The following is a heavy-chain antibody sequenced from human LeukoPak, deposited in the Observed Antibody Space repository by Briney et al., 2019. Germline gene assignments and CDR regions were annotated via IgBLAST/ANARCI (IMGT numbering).Heavy chain of an antibody. CDR1: GYTFTGYY. J-gene: IGHJ3*02. V-gene: IGHV1-2*02. D-gene: IGHD1-7*01. CDR3: ARVPTGTTSAFDI. CDR2: INPNSGGT. Sequence: GASVKVSCKASGYTFTGYYIHWVRQAPGQGLEWMGWINPNSGGTNYAQKFQGRVTMTRDTSISTAYMELSRLRSDDTAVYYCARVPTGTTSAFDIWGQGTMVTVSS.